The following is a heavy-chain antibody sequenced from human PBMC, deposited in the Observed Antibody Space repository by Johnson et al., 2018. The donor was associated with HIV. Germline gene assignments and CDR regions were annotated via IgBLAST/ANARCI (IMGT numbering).Heavy chain of an antibody. CDR2: ISGSGGSS. D-gene: IGHD1-26*01. CDR1: GFSFSSYA. CDR3: ARGPTSADAFDI. Sequence: VQLVESGGGLVQPGGSLRLSCAASGFSFSSYAMSWVRQAPGKGLEWVSGISGSGGSSYYADSVKGRFTISRDNSKNTLYLQMNSLRPEDTAVYYCARGPTSADAFDIWGQGTMVTVSS. J-gene: IGHJ3*02. V-gene: IGHV3-23*04.